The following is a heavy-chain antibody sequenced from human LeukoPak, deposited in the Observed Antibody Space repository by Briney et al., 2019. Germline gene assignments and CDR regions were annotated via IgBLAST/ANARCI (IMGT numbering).Heavy chain of an antibody. D-gene: IGHD6-13*01. CDR3: ARAPSWYSSSWYGGDY. CDR1: GYTFTSYG. J-gene: IGHJ4*02. CDR2: ISAYNGNT. V-gene: IGHV1-18*01. Sequence: ASVKVSCKASGYTFTSYGISWVRQAPGQGLEWMGWISAYNGNTNYAQKLQGRVTMTTDTSTSTAYMELRSVRSDDTAVYYCARAPSWYSSSWYGGDYWGQGTLVTVSS.